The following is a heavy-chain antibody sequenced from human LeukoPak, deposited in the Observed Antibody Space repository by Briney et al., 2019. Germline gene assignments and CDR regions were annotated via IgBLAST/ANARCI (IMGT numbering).Heavy chain of an antibody. CDR3: ARGTRYSSGWYIDY. V-gene: IGHV1-18*01. D-gene: IGHD6-19*01. Sequence: GASVKVSCKASGYTFTSYVISWVRQAPGQGLEWMGWISAYNGNTNYAPKLQGRVTMTTDTSTSTAYMELRSLRSDDTAVYYCARGTRYSSGWYIDYWGQGTLVTVSS. CDR1: GYTFTSYV. J-gene: IGHJ4*02. CDR2: ISAYNGNT.